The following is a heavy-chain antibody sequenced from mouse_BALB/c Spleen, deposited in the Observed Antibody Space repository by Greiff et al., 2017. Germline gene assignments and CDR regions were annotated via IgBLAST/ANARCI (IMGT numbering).Heavy chain of an antibody. J-gene: IGHJ3*01. D-gene: IGHD1-1*01. CDR3: ARSGNYGSSSWFAY. V-gene: IGHV3-2*02. Sequence: DVQLQESGPGLVKPSQSLSLTCTVTGYSITSDYAWNWIRQFPGNKLEWMGYISYSGSTSYNPSLKSRISITRDTSKNQFFLQLNSVTTEDTATYYCARSGNYGSSSWFAYWGQGTLVTVSA. CDR2: ISYSGST. CDR1: GYSITSDYA.